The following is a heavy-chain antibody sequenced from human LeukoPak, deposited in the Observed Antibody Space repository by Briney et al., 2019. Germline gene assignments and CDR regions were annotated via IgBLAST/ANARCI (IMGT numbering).Heavy chain of an antibody. V-gene: IGHV3-23*01. D-gene: IGHD1-1*01. CDR3: AKRAVEGFCDY. CDR1: GFTFSNYA. CDR2: ISGSGDST. J-gene: IGHJ4*02. Sequence: GGSLRLSCAASGFTFSNYAMRWVRQAPGKGLEWVSGISGSGDSTYYADSVKGRFTISRDNSKNTLYLQMNSLRAEDTAVYYCAKRAVEGFCDYWGQGTLVTVSS.